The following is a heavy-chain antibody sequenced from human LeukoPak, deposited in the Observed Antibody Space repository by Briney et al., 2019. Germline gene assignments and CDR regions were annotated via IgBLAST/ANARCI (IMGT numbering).Heavy chain of an antibody. V-gene: IGHV3-53*01. Sequence: GGSLRLSCAASGFTVSSNYMSWVRQAPGKGLEWVSVIYSGGSTYYADSVKGRFTISRDNSKNTLYLQMNSLRAEDTAVYYCARASQFLTEGWFDPWGQGTLVTVSS. CDR2: IYSGGST. CDR1: GFTVSSNY. CDR3: ARASQFLTEGWFDP. D-gene: IGHD3-9*01. J-gene: IGHJ5*02.